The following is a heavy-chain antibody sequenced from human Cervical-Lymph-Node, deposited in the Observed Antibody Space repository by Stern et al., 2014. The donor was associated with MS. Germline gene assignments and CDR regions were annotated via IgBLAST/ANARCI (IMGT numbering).Heavy chain of an antibody. D-gene: IGHD6-13*01. CDR3: ARRGGQRLVHFDY. J-gene: IGHJ4*02. CDR2: IYISGST. V-gene: IGHV4-4*02. CDR1: GDSISGNNW. Sequence: VQLQESGPGLVKPSGTLSLTCAVSGDSISGNNWWSWVRQSPGKGLEWIGEIYISGSTHYNPSLESRAIMSVDRSNNQFSLNLNSVTAADTAVYYCARRGGQRLVHFDYWGQGILVTVSS.